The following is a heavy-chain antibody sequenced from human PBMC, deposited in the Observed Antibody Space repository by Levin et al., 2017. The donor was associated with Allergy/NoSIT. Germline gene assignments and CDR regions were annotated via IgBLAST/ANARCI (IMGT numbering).Heavy chain of an antibody. V-gene: IGHV3-33*01. CDR3: ASTAGSSTSNGDDYFEY. Sequence: GGSLRLSCAASGFTFSSYGMHWVRQAPGKGLEWVAVIWYDGSNKYYADSVKGRFTISRDNSKNTLYLQMNSLRAEDTAVYYCASTAGSSTSNGDDYFEYWGQGTLVTVSS. D-gene: IGHD2-2*01. CDR1: GFTFSSYG. J-gene: IGHJ4*02. CDR2: IWYDGSNK.